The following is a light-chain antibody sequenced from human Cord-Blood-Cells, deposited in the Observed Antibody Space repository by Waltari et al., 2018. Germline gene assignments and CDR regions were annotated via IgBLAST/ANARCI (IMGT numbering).Light chain of an antibody. CDR1: QSISSY. CDR3: QQSYSTPYT. V-gene: IGKV1-39*01. J-gene: IGKJ2*01. CDR2: AAS. Sequence: DIQRTQSPCSLSASVGDSITITCRASQSISSYLNWYQQKPGKAPKLLIYAASSLQSGVPSRFSGSGSGTDCTLPINSLQPEDFATYYCQQSYSTPYTFGQGTKLEIK.